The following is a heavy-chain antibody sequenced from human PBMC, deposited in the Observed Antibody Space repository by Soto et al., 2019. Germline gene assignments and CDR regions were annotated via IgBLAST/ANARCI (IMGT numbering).Heavy chain of an antibody. CDR1: GGTFSSYA. V-gene: IGHV1-69*06. Sequence: QVQLVQSGAEVKKPGSSVKVSCKASGGTFSSYAISWVRQAPGQGLEWMGGIIPIFGTANYAQKFQGRVTITADKYTSTAYMELSSLRSEDTAVYYCARKLRPRNYDFWSGYYPLDYWGQGTLVTVSS. D-gene: IGHD3-3*01. CDR2: IIPIFGTA. J-gene: IGHJ4*02. CDR3: ARKLRPRNYDFWSGYYPLDY.